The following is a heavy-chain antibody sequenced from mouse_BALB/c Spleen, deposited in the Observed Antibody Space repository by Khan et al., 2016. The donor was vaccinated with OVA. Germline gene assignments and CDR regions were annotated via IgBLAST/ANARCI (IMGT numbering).Heavy chain of an antibody. J-gene: IGHJ3*01. CDR1: GYSITSDYA. D-gene: IGHD4-1*01. CDR3: AMGRTY. Sequence: SGPGLVKPSQSLSLTCTVTGYSITSDYAWNWIRQFPGNKLEWMGYISYSGRTSYNPSLKSRISVTRDTSKNQFFLQLNSVTTEDTATXYCAMGRTYWGQGTLVTVSA. CDR2: ISYSGRT. V-gene: IGHV3-2*02.